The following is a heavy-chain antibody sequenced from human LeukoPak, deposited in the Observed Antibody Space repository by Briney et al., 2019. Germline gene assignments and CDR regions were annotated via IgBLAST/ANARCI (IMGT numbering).Heavy chain of an antibody. D-gene: IGHD2-15*01. J-gene: IGHJ6*02. V-gene: IGHV4-30-4*01. CDR2: IYYSGST. CDR3: ARGAMVAATRSYYYGMDV. Sequence: SETLSLTCAVYGGSFSGYYWSWIRQPPGKGLEGIGYIYYSGSTYYNPSLKSRVTISVDTSKNQFSLKLSSVTAADTAVYFCARGAMVAATRSYYYGMDVWGQGTTVTVSS. CDR1: GGSFSGYY.